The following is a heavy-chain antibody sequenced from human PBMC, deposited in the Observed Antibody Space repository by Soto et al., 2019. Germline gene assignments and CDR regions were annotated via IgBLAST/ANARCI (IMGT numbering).Heavy chain of an antibody. Sequence: SSETLSLTCTVSGGSISSYYWSWIRQPPGKGLEWIGYIYYSGSTNYNPSLKSRVTISVDTSKNQFSLKLSSVTAADTAVYYCAREISDSSGYYYARGGYYFDYWGQGTLVTV. CDR1: GGSISSYY. D-gene: IGHD3-22*01. CDR3: AREISDSSGYYYARGGYYFDY. CDR2: IYYSGST. J-gene: IGHJ4*02. V-gene: IGHV4-59*01.